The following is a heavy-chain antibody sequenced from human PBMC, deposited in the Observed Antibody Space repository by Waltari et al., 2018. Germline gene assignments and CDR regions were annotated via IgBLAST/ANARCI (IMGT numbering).Heavy chain of an antibody. Sequence: EVQLVESGGVVVQPGGSLRLSCAASGFTFDDYAMHWVRQAPGKGLEWVSLISWDGVSTYDADSVKGRFTISRDNSKNSLYLQMNSLRAEDTALYYCAKPQVPHGSGSYPFDYWGQGTLVTVSS. D-gene: IGHD3-10*01. CDR1: GFTFDDYA. CDR2: ISWDGVST. V-gene: IGHV3-43D*04. CDR3: AKPQVPHGSGSYPFDY. J-gene: IGHJ4*02.